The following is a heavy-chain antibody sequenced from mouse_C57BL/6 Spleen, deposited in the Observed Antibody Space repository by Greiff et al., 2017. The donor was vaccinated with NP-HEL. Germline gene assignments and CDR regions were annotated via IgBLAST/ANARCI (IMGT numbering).Heavy chain of an antibody. CDR1: GYTFTSYW. Sequence: QVQLQQPGAELVKPGASVKLSCKASGYTFTSYWMQWVKKRPGQGLEWIGEIDPSDSYTNYNQKFKGKATLTVDTSSSTAYMQLSSLTSEDSAVYYCARKRTYYFDYWGQGTTLTVSS. J-gene: IGHJ2*01. CDR3: ARKRTYYFDY. V-gene: IGHV1-50*01. CDR2: IDPSDSYT.